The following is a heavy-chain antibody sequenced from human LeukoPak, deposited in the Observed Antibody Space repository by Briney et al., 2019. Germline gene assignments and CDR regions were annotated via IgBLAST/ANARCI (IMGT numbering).Heavy chain of an antibody. Sequence: ASVKVSCKASGYTFTSYAMHWVRQAPGQRLEWMGWINAGNGNTKYSQEFQGRVTITRDTSASTAYMELSSLRSEDMAVYYCARGEAGYDSKDYYYMDVWGKGTTVTVSS. D-gene: IGHD3-22*01. V-gene: IGHV1-3*03. J-gene: IGHJ6*03. CDR1: GYTFTSYA. CDR2: INAGNGNT. CDR3: ARGEAGYDSKDYYYMDV.